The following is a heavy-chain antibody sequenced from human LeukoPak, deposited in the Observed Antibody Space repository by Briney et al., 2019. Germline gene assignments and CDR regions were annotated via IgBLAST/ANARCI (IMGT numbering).Heavy chain of an antibody. V-gene: IGHV4-39*07. CDR3: ARDGVRDYCGGDCYSGAFDI. D-gene: IGHD2-21*02. Sequence: KASETLSLICTVSGGSISSSSYYWGWIRQPPGKGLEWIGSIYYSGSTYYNPSLKSRVTISVDTSKNQFSLKLSSVTAADTAVYYCARDGVRDYCGGDCYSGAFDIWGQGTMVTVSS. J-gene: IGHJ3*02. CDR1: GGSISSSSYY. CDR2: IYYSGST.